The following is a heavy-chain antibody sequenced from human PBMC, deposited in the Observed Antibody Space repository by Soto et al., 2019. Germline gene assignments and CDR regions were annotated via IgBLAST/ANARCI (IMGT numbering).Heavy chain of an antibody. V-gene: IGHV4-39*01. CDR1: GGSISSSSYY. CDR2: IYYSGST. J-gene: IGHJ4*02. CDR3: ASQLRYFDWLLFSYFDY. D-gene: IGHD3-9*01. Sequence: QLPLPESGTGLVKPSETLSLTCTVSGGSISSSSYYWGWIRQPPGTGLEWIGRIYYSGSTYYNPSLKRRVTISVDTSTNECSLELSAVTAADSAVYYCASQLRYFDWLLFSYFDYWGQGPLVTVSS.